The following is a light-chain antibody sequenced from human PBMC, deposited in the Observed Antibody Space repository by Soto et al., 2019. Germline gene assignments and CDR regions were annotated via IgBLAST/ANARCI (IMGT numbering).Light chain of an antibody. CDR3: QSYDSSLSGSGV. Sequence: QSVLTQPASVSGSPGQSITISCTGTSSDVGNYIFVSWYRQHPGKAPKLMIYDINNRPSGVSNRFSGSKSGNTASLTISGLQAEDEADYYCQSYDSSLSGSGVFGTGTKVTVL. V-gene: IGLV2-14*01. CDR2: DIN. J-gene: IGLJ1*01. CDR1: SSDVGNYIF.